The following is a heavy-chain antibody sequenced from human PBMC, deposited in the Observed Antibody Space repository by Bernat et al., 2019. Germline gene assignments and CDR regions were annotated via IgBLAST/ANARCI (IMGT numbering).Heavy chain of an antibody. J-gene: IGHJ6*03. Sequence: QVQLVEYGGGVVQPGRSLRLSCAASGFTFSSYAMHWVRQAPGKGLEWVAVISYDGSNKYYADSVKGRFTISRDNSKNTLYLQMNSLRAEDTAVYYCARRGYCSSTSCYYDYYYYYMDVWGQGTTVTVSS. CDR1: GFTFSSYA. D-gene: IGHD2-2*01. CDR3: ARRGYCSSTSCYYDYYYYYMDV. V-gene: IGHV3-30*01. CDR2: ISYDGSNK.